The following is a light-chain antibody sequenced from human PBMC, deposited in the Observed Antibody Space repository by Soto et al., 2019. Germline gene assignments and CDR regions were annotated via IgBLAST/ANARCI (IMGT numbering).Light chain of an antibody. V-gene: IGLV2-14*03. CDR2: DVN. CDR3: CSSSSGITYV. CDR1: SSDVGGYNY. Sequence: QSALTQPASVSGSPGQSITISCTGASSDVGGYNYVSWYQHRPDEAPKLMIYDVNNRPSGVSNRFSGSKSGNTASLTISGVHDADEAAYYYCSSSSGITYVFGTGTKLTVL. J-gene: IGLJ1*01.